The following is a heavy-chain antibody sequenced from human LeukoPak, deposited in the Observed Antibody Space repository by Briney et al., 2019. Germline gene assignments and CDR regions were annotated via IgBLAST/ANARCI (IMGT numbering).Heavy chain of an antibody. CDR3: ARAYDFWSGYYKYYYYGMDV. J-gene: IGHJ6*02. CDR2: INPNSGGT. V-gene: IGHV1-2*02. Sequence: GASVKVSCKASGYTFTSYYMHWVRQAPGQGLEWMGIINPNSGGTNYAQKFQGRVAMTRDTSISTAYMGLSRLRSDDTAVYYCARAYDFWSGYYKYYYYGMDVWGQGTTVTVSS. CDR1: GYTFTSYY. D-gene: IGHD3-3*01.